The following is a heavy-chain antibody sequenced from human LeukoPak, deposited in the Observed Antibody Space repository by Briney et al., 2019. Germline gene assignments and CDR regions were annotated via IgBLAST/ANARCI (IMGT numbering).Heavy chain of an antibody. CDR3: ARDLGALWFGELLDRPVLDY. Sequence: ASVKVSCKASGYTFTRYGISWVRQATGQGLEWMGWMNPNSGNTGYAQKFQGRVTMTRDTSTSTVYMELSSLRSEDTAVYYCARDLGALWFGELLDRPVLDYWGQGTLVTVPS. D-gene: IGHD3-10*01. J-gene: IGHJ4*02. CDR2: MNPNSGNT. V-gene: IGHV1-8*01. CDR1: GYTFTRYG.